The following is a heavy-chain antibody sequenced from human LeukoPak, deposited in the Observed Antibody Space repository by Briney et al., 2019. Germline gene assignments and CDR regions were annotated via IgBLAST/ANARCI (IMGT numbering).Heavy chain of an antibody. V-gene: IGHV3-23*01. D-gene: IGHD5-18*01. CDR3: GKTTVGYSSGQKPAWPVDY. Sequence: GGSLRLSCEASGFTFASHAMYWVRQAPGKGLEWVAGIFGSGGSPHYADSVKGRFTISRDNPRNTVYLQINSLRDGDTAVYYCGKTTVGYSSGQKPAWPVDYWGQGTLVTVSS. J-gene: IGHJ4*02. CDR2: IFGSGGSP. CDR1: GFTFASHA.